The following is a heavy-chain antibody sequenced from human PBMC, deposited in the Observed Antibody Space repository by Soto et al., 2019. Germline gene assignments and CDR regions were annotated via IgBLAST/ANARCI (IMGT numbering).Heavy chain of an antibody. J-gene: IGHJ4*02. CDR1: GFTFSGSA. V-gene: IGHV3-73*01. Sequence: GGSLRLSCAASGFTFSGSAMHWVRQASGKGLGWVGRIRSKANSYATAYAASVKGRFTISRDDSKNTAYLQMNSLKTEDTAVYYCTRLGYSYGYDYWGQGSLVTVPQ. CDR2: IRSKANSYAT. D-gene: IGHD5-18*01. CDR3: TRLGYSYGYDY.